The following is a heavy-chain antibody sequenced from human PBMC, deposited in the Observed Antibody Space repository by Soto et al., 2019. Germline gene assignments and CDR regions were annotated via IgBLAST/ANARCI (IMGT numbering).Heavy chain of an antibody. J-gene: IGHJ5*02. CDR2: INHSGST. D-gene: IGHD3-3*01. V-gene: IGHV4-34*01. Sequence: PSETLSLTCAVYGGSFSGYYWSWIRQPPGKGLEWIGEINHSGSTNYNPSLKSRGTISVDTFKNQFSMKLSSVTAADTAVYYCARVQRIAVVIVFGWLDPCGPEPMVTV. CDR3: ARVQRIAVVIVFGWLDP. CDR1: GGSFSGYY.